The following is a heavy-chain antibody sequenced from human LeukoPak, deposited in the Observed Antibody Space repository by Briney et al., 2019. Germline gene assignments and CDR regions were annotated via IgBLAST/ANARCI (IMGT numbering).Heavy chain of an antibody. J-gene: IGHJ4*02. CDR1: GYTFTSYY. CDR3: ARDYDILTGYPQRNTDPLWLPSDDY. V-gene: IGHV1-46*01. CDR2: INPSGGST. Sequence: GASVKVSCKASGYTFTSYYMHWVRQAPGQGHEWMGIINPSGGSTSYAQKFQGRVTMTRDTSTSTVYMELSSLRSEDTAVYYCARDYDILTGYPQRNTDPLWLPSDDYWGQGTLVTVSS. D-gene: IGHD3-9*01.